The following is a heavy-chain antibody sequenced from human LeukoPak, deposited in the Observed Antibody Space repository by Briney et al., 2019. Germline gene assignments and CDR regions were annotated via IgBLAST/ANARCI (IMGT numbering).Heavy chain of an antibody. CDR3: AHSYYYGSGSYYNAWFDR. D-gene: IGHD3-10*01. CDR2: IYWDDDK. J-gene: IGHJ5*02. V-gene: IGHV2-5*02. Sequence: ESGPTLVKPTQTLTLTCTFSGFSLDTSGVAVGWIRQSPGEALEWLALIYWDDDKHYSPSLKSRLTIIKDTPKNQVFLTMTNMDPVDTATYYCAHSYYYGSGSYYNAWFDRWGQGTLVTVSP. CDR1: GFSLDTSGVA.